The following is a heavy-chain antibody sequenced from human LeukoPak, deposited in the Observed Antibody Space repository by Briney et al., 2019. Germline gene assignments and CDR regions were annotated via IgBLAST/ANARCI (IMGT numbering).Heavy chain of an antibody. CDR3: AKGYCSGGNCASDY. V-gene: IGHV3-23*01. CDR1: GFTFSSYA. Sequence: GGSLRLSCSASGFTFSSYAINWVRRAPGKGLEWVSAISGSGGSTYYADSVKGRFTISRDNSRNTLYVQMNSLRAEDTAVYYCAKGYCSGGNCASDYRGRGTLVTVSS. J-gene: IGHJ4*02. CDR2: ISGSGGST. D-gene: IGHD2-15*01.